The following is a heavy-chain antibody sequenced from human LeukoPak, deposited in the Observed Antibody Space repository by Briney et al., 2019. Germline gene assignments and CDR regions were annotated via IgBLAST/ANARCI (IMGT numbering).Heavy chain of an antibody. CDR1: GFTFSDYY. D-gene: IGHD6-19*01. CDR3: AKGGIAVAGTWFDP. J-gene: IGHJ5*02. CDR2: TSSSGSTI. V-gene: IGHV3-11*01. Sequence: GGSLRLSCAASGFTFSDYYMSWIRQAPGKGLEWVSYTSSSGSTIYYADSVKGRFIISRDNARNSLYLQMNSLRAEDMALYYCAKGGIAVAGTWFDPWGQGTLVTVSS.